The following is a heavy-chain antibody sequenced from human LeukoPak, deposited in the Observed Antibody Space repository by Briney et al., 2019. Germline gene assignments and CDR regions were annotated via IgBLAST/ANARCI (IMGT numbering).Heavy chain of an antibody. V-gene: IGHV4-34*01. Sequence: PSETLSLTCAVYGGSFSGYYWSWIRQPPGKGLEWIGEINHRGSTNYNPSLKSRGTISVDTSQNQFSLKLSSVTAADTAVYYCARQKRLPLSHNWFDPWGQGTLVTVSS. CDR1: GGSFSGYY. J-gene: IGHJ5*02. CDR3: ARQKRLPLSHNWFDP. CDR2: INHRGST. D-gene: IGHD4-11*01.